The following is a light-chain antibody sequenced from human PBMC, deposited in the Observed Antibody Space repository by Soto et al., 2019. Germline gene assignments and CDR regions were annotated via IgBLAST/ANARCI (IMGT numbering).Light chain of an antibody. CDR2: GNS. CDR3: QSYDSSLSGYV. V-gene: IGLV1-40*01. Sequence: QSVLTQPPSVSGAPGQRVTISCTGSSSNIGAGYDVHWYQQLPGTAPKLLIYGNSNRPSGVPDRFSGCKSGTSASLAITGLRAEDEADYYCQSYDSSLSGYVFGTGTKLTVL. CDR1: SSNIGAGYD. J-gene: IGLJ1*01.